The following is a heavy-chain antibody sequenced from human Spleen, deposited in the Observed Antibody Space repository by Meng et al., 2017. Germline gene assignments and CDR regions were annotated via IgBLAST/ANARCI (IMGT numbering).Heavy chain of an antibody. J-gene: IGHJ4*02. CDR3: AKYKREDYFDY. CDR2: ISAIGGST. CDR1: EFTFSNYA. V-gene: IGHV3-23*01. Sequence: GESLKISCAASEFTFSNYAMSWVRQAPGKGLECVSAISAIGGSTDYADSVKGRFTISRDNSKNTLYLQMNSLRAEDTPIYYFAKYKREDYFDYWGQGTLVTVSS. D-gene: IGHD1-14*01.